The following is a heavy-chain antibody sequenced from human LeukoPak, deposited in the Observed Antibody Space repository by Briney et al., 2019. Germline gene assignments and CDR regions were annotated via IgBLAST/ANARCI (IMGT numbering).Heavy chain of an antibody. D-gene: IGHD6-13*01. V-gene: IGHV4-34*01. Sequence: SETLSLTCAVYGGSFSGYYWSWIRQPPGKGLEWIGEINHSGSTNYNPSLKSRVTISVDTSKNQFSLKLSSVTAADTAVYYCARDHASSPFDYWGQGTLVTVSS. CDR1: GGSFSGYY. CDR3: ARDHASSPFDY. J-gene: IGHJ4*02. CDR2: INHSGST.